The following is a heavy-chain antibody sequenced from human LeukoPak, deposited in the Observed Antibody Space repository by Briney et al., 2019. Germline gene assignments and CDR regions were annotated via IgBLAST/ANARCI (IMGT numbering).Heavy chain of an antibody. Sequence: SETLSLTCAVYGGSFSGYYWSWIRQPPGKGLEWIGEINHSGSTNYNPSLKSRVTISVDTSKNQFSLKLSSVTAADTAVYYCARVGSSSGWGQGTLVTVSS. CDR1: GGSFSGYY. J-gene: IGHJ4*02. V-gene: IGHV4-34*01. D-gene: IGHD6-6*01. CDR3: ARVGSSSG. CDR2: INHSGST.